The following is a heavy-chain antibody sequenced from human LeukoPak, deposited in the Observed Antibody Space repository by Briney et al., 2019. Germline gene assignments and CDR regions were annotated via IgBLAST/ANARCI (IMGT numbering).Heavy chain of an antibody. CDR3: ARRPYYYYGMDV. J-gene: IGHJ6*02. V-gene: IGHV4-59*08. CDR2: IYYSGST. CDR1: GDSISSYY. Sequence: PSETLSLTCTVSGDSISSYYWSWIRQSPGKGLEWIGYIYYSGSTNYNPSLKSRVTISVDTSNNQFSLKLSSVTAADTAVYYCARRPYYYYGMDVWGQGTTVTVSS.